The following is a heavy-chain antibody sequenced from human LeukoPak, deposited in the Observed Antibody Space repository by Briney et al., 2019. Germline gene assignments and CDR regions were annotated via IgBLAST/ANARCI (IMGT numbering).Heavy chain of an antibody. J-gene: IGHJ4*02. CDR3: ARRNLFDY. V-gene: IGHV3-7*01. Sequence: GGSLRLSCAASGFTFTSYWMNWVRQAPGKGLEWVAGINQDGSGKYYVDSVKGRFTISRDNARNSLYLQMNSLRADDTAVYYCARRNLFDYWGQGTLVTVSS. CDR2: INQDGSGK. CDR1: GFTFTSYW.